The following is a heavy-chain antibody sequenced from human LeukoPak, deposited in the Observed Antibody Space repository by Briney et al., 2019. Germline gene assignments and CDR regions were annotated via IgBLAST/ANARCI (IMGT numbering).Heavy chain of an antibody. J-gene: IGHJ4*02. Sequence: GESLKISCKGSGYSFTSYWIGWVRQMPGKGLEWMGIIYPGDSDTRYSPSLQGQVAISADKSISTAYLQWSSLKASDTAMYYCARSQEMATIYSFDYWGQGTLVTVSS. CDR2: IYPGDSDT. D-gene: IGHD5-24*01. CDR3: ARSQEMATIYSFDY. V-gene: IGHV5-51*01. CDR1: GYSFTSYW.